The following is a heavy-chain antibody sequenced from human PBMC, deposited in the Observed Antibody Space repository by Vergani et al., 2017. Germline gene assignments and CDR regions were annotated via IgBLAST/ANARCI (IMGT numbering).Heavy chain of an antibody. J-gene: IGHJ6*04. D-gene: IGHD3-16*01. CDR1: GGSFSGYY. CDR3: ARGGGSMAGGMDV. Sequence: QVQLQQWGAGLLKPSETLSLTCAVYGGSFSGYYWSWIRQPPGKGLEWIGEINHSGSTNYNPSLKSRVTISVDTSKNQFSLKLSSVTAADTAVYYCARGGGSMAGGMDVWGKGTTVTVSS. V-gene: IGHV4-34*01. CDR2: INHSGST.